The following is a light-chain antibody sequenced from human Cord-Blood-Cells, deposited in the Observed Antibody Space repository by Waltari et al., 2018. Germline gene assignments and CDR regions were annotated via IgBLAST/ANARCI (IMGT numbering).Light chain of an antibody. V-gene: IGLV2-14*01. CDR1: RSDVGGYNY. CDR2: DVS. J-gene: IGLJ1*01. Sequence: QSALTQPASVSGSPGQSLTISCTGTRSDVGGYNYVSWYQQHPGKAPKLMIYDVSNRPSGVSNRFSGSKSGNTASLTISGLQAEDEADYYCSSYTSSSTFYVFGTGTKVTVL. CDR3: SSYTSSSTFYV.